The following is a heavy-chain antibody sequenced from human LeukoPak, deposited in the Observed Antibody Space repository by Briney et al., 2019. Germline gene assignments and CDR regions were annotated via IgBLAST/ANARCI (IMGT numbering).Heavy chain of an antibody. CDR1: GFTFDRFT. CDR3: AKEVDCPSDCLFFHS. Sequence: GGSLRLSCAASGFTFDRFTIHWVRQIPGKGLEWVSLINRRGHTFYADSVRGRFTTSRDNNRNSVFLQMDSLRPEDTALYHCAKEVDCPSDCLFFHSWGQGTLVTVSS. J-gene: IGHJ4*02. D-gene: IGHD2-21*02. CDR2: INRRGHT. V-gene: IGHV3-43*01.